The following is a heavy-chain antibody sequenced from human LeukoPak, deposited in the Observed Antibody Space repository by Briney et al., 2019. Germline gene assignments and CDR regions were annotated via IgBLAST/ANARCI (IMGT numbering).Heavy chain of an antibody. Sequence: GGSLRLSCAASGFTFGNYAMTWVRQAPGEGLEWVSSISGSGGSPIYADSVKGRFTISKDSSKTILYLQMNSLRAEDAAVYFCAKGSAAGRPYYFDYWGQGTLVTVSS. CDR2: ISGSGGSP. J-gene: IGHJ4*02. CDR3: AKGSAAGRPYYFDY. D-gene: IGHD6-25*01. CDR1: GFTFGNYA. V-gene: IGHV3-23*01.